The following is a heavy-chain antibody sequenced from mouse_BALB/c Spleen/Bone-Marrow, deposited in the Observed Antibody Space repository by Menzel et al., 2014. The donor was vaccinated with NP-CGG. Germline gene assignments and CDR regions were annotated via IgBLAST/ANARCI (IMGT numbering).Heavy chain of an antibody. CDR3: AREDITTAHIDY. Sequence: VQLQQSASELARPGASVRLSCRASGYTFTGYTMQWVKQRPGQGLEWIGYIVPRSGYTDYNQKFKDKTTLTADKSSSTAYMQLSRLTSEDSAVYYCAREDITTAHIDYWGQGTTLTVSS. J-gene: IGHJ2*01. D-gene: IGHD1-2*01. CDR2: IVPRSGYT. V-gene: IGHV1-4*02. CDR1: GYTFTGYT.